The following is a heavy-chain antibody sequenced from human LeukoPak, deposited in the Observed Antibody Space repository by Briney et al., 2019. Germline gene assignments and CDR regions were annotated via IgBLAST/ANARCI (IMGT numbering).Heavy chain of an antibody. J-gene: IGHJ5*02. V-gene: IGHV4-61*01. D-gene: IGHD2-15*01. CDR2: IDYSGST. Sequence: SETLSLTCTVSGGSVSSGSYYWSWIRQPPGKGLEWIGYIDYSGSTNYNPSLKSRVTISVDTSKNQFSLKLSSVTAADTAVYYCARDRTGYCSGGSCYTAQGFDPWGQGTLVTVSS. CDR1: GGSVSSGSYY. CDR3: ARDRTGYCSGGSCYTAQGFDP.